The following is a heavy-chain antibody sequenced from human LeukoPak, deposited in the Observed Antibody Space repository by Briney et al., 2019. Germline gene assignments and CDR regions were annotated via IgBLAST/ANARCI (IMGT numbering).Heavy chain of an antibody. J-gene: IGHJ5*02. CDR1: GFIFRNYW. CDR3: ARGVIIRGRLDP. V-gene: IGHV3-7*01. D-gene: IGHD3-16*02. Sequence: PGGSLRLSCAASGFIFRNYWMSWVRQAPGKGLEWVANIKEDGSEKYYVESVKGRFTISRDNAKNSWYLQMSSLRAEDTAVYYCARGVIIRGRLDPWGQGTLVTVSS. CDR2: IKEDGSEK.